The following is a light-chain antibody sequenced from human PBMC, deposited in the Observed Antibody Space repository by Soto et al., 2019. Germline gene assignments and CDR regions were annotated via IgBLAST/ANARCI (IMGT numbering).Light chain of an antibody. J-gene: IGKJ1*01. V-gene: IGKV1-5*01. Sequence: DIQMTQSPSTLSASVGDRVTITCRASQSISYYLAWYQKKPGKAPKVLIWNASSLQRGVPSRFSGSGSGTEFTLTISSLQPDDFATYYCQQYNRFSTWTFGQGTKLEIK. CDR2: NAS. CDR1: QSISYY. CDR3: QQYNRFSTWT.